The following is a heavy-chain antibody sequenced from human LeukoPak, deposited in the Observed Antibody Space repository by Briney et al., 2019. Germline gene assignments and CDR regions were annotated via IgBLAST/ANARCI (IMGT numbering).Heavy chain of an antibody. D-gene: IGHD2-2*01. V-gene: IGHV3-30-3*01. CDR2: ISYDGSNK. CDR1: GFTFSSYA. J-gene: IGHJ3*02. CDR3: ARDPSI. Sequence: GRSLRLSCAASGFTFSSYAMHWVRQAPGKGLEWVVVISYDGSNKYYADSVKGRFTISRDNSKNTLYLQMNSLRAEDTAVYYCARDPSIWGQGTMVTVSS.